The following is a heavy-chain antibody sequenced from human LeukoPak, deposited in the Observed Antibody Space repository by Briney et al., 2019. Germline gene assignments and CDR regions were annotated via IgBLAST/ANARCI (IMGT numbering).Heavy chain of an antibody. CDR2: ISPDSGAT. D-gene: IGHD6-6*01. CDR3: VREGYSTSSGPLDY. V-gene: IGHV1-2*02. J-gene: IGHJ4*02. CDR1: GYSFTGYY. Sequence: ASVKVSCKASGYSFTGYYMQWVREAPGQGLEWMGWISPDSGATNYAQKFQGRVTMTRDTSISTAYMELSSLRSDDTAVYFCVREGYSTSSGPLDYWGQGTLVTVSS.